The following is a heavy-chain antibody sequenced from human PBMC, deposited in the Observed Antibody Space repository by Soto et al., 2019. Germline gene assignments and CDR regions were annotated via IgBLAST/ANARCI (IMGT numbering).Heavy chain of an antibody. J-gene: IGHJ4*02. CDR3: AKLTLAAADYFDY. CDR1: GFTFSNYG. D-gene: IGHD6-13*01. Sequence: GGSLRLSCAASGFTFSNYGMHWVRQAPGKGLEWVAVISYDGSNKYYADSVKGRFTISRDNSKNTLYLQMNSLRAEDTAVYYCAKLTLAAADYFDYWGQGTLVTVS. CDR2: ISYDGSNK. V-gene: IGHV3-30*18.